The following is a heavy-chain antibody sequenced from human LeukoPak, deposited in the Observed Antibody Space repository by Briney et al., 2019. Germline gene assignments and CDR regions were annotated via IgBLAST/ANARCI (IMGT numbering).Heavy chain of an antibody. CDR3: AKQSFRMVNYFDY. CDR2: IAYHGGAE. Sequence: GRSLRLSCAASGFTFSSYGMHWVRQAPGKGLEWVAVIAYHGGAEYYADSVKGRFTISRDNSKNTVDLQLNSLRAEDSAVYYYAKQSFRMVNYFDYWGQGTLVTVSS. J-gene: IGHJ4*02. D-gene: IGHD3-16*02. CDR1: GFTFSSYG. V-gene: IGHV3-30*18.